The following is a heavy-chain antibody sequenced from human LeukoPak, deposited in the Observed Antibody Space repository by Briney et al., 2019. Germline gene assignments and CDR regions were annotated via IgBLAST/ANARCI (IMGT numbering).Heavy chain of an antibody. CDR1: GGSFSGYY. J-gene: IGHJ6*02. CDR3: ARGSYCSSPTCREFYYYYGMDV. CDR2: INYSGST. V-gene: IGHV4-34*01. D-gene: IGHD2-2*01. Sequence: SETLSLTCAVYGGSFSGYYWSWIRQSPGKGLEWIGEINYSGSTSYNPSLKSRVAISVDTSKNQFSLKLSSVTAADTAVYYCARGSYCSSPTCREFYYYYGMDVWGQGTTVTVSS.